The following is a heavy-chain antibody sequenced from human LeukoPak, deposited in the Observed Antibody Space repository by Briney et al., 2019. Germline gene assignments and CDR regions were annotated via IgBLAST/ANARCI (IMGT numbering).Heavy chain of an antibody. J-gene: IGHJ5*02. Sequence: SETLSLTCTVSGGSISSSSYYWGWIRQPPGKGLEWIGSIYYSGSTYYNPSLKSRVTISVDTSTNQFSLNLSSVTAADTAVYYCARAHVVMVRGVSNWFDPWGQGTLVTVSS. V-gene: IGHV4-39*01. D-gene: IGHD3-10*01. CDR2: IYYSGST. CDR1: GGSISSSSYY. CDR3: ARAHVVMVRGVSNWFDP.